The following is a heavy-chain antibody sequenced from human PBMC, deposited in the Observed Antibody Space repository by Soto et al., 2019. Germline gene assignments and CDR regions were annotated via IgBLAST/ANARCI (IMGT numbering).Heavy chain of an antibody. D-gene: IGHD3-3*01. Sequence: ASVKVSCKASGYTFTGYYMHWVRQAPGQGLEWMGWINPNSGGTNYAQKFQGWVTMTRDTSISTAYMELSRLRSDDTAVYYCAREKENDVLRFLEWFPSNGMDVWGQGTTVTVSS. J-gene: IGHJ6*02. CDR3: AREKENDVLRFLEWFPSNGMDV. CDR1: GYTFTGYY. CDR2: INPNSGGT. V-gene: IGHV1-2*04.